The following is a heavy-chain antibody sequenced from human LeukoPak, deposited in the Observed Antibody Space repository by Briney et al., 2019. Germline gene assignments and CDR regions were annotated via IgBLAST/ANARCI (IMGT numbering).Heavy chain of an antibody. D-gene: IGHD2-15*01. CDR3: ARVWVVDPYYYYMDV. CDR1: GGTFSSYA. Sequence: ASVKVSCKASGGTFSSYAISWARQAPGQGLEWMGGIIPIFGTANYAQKFQGRVTITADESTSTAYMELSSLRSEDTAVYYCARVWVVDPYYYYMDVWGKGTTVTVSS. J-gene: IGHJ6*03. CDR2: IIPIFGTA. V-gene: IGHV1-69*01.